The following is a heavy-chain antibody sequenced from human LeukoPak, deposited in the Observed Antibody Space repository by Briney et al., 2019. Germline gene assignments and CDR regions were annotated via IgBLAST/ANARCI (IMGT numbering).Heavy chain of an antibody. CDR3: ARSNGHGASDI. D-gene: IGHD1-1*01. Sequence: GGSLRLSCAASGFTFSSHWMSWVRQAPGKGLEWVANIKQDGSEKYYVDSVKGRFTISRDNAKNSLYLQMNSLRAEDTAVYYCARSNGHGASDIWGQGTMVTVSS. CDR2: IKQDGSEK. J-gene: IGHJ3*02. V-gene: IGHV3-7*01. CDR1: GFTFSSHW.